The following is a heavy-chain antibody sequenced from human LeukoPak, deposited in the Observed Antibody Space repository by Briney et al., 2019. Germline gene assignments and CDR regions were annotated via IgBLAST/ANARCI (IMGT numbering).Heavy chain of an antibody. CDR2: IRGSGGST. CDR3: AKSAPAYCSGGSCYDY. D-gene: IGHD2-15*01. V-gene: IGHV3-23*01. CDR1: GFSFSSYA. Sequence: GESLRLSCAASGFSFSSYAMRWVRQPAGKGLGWVSAIRGSGGSTYYADSVKDRFTISRDNYKNTLYLQMNSLRAEDTAVYYCAKSAPAYCSGGSCYDYWGQGTLVTVSS. J-gene: IGHJ4*02.